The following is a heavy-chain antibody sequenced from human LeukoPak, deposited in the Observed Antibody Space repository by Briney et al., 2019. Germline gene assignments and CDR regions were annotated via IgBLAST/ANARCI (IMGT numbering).Heavy chain of an antibody. CDR3: ARRRVSDYEKKGFDY. CDR2: IDPVDSDT. J-gene: IGHJ4*02. V-gene: IGHV5-51*01. Sequence: GESLNIPWQCSGYSSTSYWIGWVRQMPGKGREGMGTIDPVDSDTRYSPSFQGQFTISADKSISTAYLQLRTLKASDNAMYYCARRRVSDYEKKGFDYWGQGTLVTVSS. D-gene: IGHD3-22*01. CDR1: GYSSTSYW.